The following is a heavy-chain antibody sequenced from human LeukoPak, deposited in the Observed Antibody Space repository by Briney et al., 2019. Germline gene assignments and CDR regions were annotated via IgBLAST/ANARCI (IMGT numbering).Heavy chain of an antibody. Sequence: TGGSLRLSCAASGFTFSSYWMSWVRQAPGKGLEWVANIKQDGSEKYYVDSVKGRFTISRDNAKNSLYLQMNSLRAEDTAVYFCAKEGGAAVGTTDFDYWGQGTLVTVSS. D-gene: IGHD6-13*01. J-gene: IGHJ4*02. V-gene: IGHV3-7*01. CDR3: AKEGGAAVGTTDFDY. CDR2: IKQDGSEK. CDR1: GFTFSSYW.